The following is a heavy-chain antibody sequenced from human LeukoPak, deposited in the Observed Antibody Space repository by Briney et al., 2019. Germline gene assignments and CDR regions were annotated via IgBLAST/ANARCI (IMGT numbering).Heavy chain of an antibody. D-gene: IGHD6-13*01. J-gene: IGHJ6*04. CDR2: IGAYNGNT. Sequence: ASVKVSCKASGYTFTSYGISWVRQAPGQGLEWMGWIGAYNGNTNYAQKLQGRVTMTTDTSTSTAYMELRSLRSDDTAVYYCAREAPQYSSSWEYGMDVWGKGTTVTVSS. CDR1: GYTFTSYG. CDR3: AREAPQYSSSWEYGMDV. V-gene: IGHV1-18*04.